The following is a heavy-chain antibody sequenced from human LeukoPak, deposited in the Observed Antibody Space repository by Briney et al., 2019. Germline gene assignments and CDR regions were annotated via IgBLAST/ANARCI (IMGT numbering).Heavy chain of an antibody. CDR2: ISSSSSYI. V-gene: IGHV3-21*01. J-gene: IGHJ3*02. Sequence: PGGSLRLSCAASGFTLRSYSMNWVRQAPGKGLEWVSSISSSSSYIYYADSVKGRFTISRDNAKNSLYLQMNSLRAEDTAVYYCARYGSGSYFWVDAFAIWGQGTMVTVSS. D-gene: IGHD3-10*01. CDR3: ARYGSGSYFWVDAFAI. CDR1: GFTLRSYS.